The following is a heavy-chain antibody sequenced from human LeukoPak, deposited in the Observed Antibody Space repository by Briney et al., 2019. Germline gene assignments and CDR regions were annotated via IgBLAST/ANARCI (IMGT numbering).Heavy chain of an antibody. J-gene: IGHJ4*02. CDR2: IYYSGST. D-gene: IGHD4-17*01. V-gene: IGHV4-59*12. CDR3: ATYFYGDYATHYFDF. Sequence: SETLSLTCTVSGGSISNYYWSWIPQPPGKGLEWIGYIYYSGSTSYNPSLKSRVTISVDRSKNQFSLKLTSVTAADTAVYYCATYFYGDYATHYFDFWGQGTLVTVSS. CDR1: GGSISNYY.